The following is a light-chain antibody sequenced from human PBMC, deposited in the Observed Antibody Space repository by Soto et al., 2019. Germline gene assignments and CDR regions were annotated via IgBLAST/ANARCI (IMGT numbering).Light chain of an antibody. J-gene: IGLJ1*01. CDR1: NSNIGTNT. V-gene: IGLV1-44*01. Sequence: QSALTQPPSASATPGQRVTISCSGSNSNIGTNTVNWYQQLPGTASRLLIYTNNQRPSGVPQRFSGSKTGTSASLAIGGLQSEDGADYYCAAWDDSLGAYVFGTGTKV. CDR2: TNN. CDR3: AAWDDSLGAYV.